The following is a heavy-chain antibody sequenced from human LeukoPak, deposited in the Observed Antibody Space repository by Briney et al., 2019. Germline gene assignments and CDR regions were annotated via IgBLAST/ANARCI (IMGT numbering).Heavy chain of an antibody. Sequence: GGSLRLSCAASGFTFSSYEMNWVRQAPGKGLEWVSYISSSGSTIYYADSVKGRFTISRDNAKNSLYLQMNSLRAEDTAVYYCARVSGSYYVGDPWGQGTLVTVSS. CDR1: GFTFSSYE. CDR2: ISSSGSTI. V-gene: IGHV3-48*03. CDR3: ARVSGSYYVGDP. J-gene: IGHJ5*02. D-gene: IGHD1-26*01.